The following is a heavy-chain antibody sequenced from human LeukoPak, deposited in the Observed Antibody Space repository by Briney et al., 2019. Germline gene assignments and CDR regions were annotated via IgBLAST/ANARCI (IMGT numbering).Heavy chain of an antibody. J-gene: IGHJ5*02. Sequence: PGGPLRLSCAASGFPFSSYSMKWLRQAPGKSLEWGSSIISSSHYIYYPDSVKGRFTISKDNAKNSLYLQINSLRAEDTAVYYCARAGRSYGFHLFDRWGEGTLVTVP. V-gene: IGHV3-21*01. CDR1: GFPFSSYS. CDR3: ARAGRSYGFHLFDR. CDR2: IISSSHYI. D-gene: IGHD5-18*01.